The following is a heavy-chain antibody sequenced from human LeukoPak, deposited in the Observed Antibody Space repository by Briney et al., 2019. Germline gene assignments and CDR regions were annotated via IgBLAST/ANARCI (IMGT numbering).Heavy chain of an antibody. D-gene: IGHD6-13*01. J-gene: IGHJ4*02. CDR1: GGTFSSYA. Sequence: SVKVSCKASGGTFSSYAISWVRQAPGQGLEWMGGIIPIFGTVNYAQKFQGRVTITADKSTSTAYMELSSLRSEDTAVYYCARSSIIAAAGPYYFDYWGQGTLVTVSS. V-gene: IGHV1-69*06. CDR2: IIPIFGTV. CDR3: ARSSIIAAAGPYYFDY.